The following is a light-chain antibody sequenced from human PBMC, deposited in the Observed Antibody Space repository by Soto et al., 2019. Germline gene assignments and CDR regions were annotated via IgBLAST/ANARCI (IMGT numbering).Light chain of an antibody. J-gene: IGLJ2*01. Sequence: QSALTQPASVSGSPGQSITISCTGTSSDVGGKNYVSWYQQHPGKGPKLMIFDVSFRPSGVSSRFSGSKSGNTASLTISGLQAEDEAAYYCSSYRSNTVVFGGGTQLTVL. CDR2: DVS. V-gene: IGLV2-14*03. CDR1: SSDVGGKNY. CDR3: SSYRSNTVV.